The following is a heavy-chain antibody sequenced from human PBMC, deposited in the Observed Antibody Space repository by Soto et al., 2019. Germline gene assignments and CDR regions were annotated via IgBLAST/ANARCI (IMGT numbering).Heavy chain of an antibody. Sequence: QVQLVQSGAEVKKPGASVKVSCKASGYTFTSYDINWVRQATGQGLEWMGWMNPNSGNTGYAQKFQGRVTMNRNTSISTDDMELSSLRSEDTAVYYCARGRSSSVYDILTGYRNYYSCYMDVWGKGTTVTVSS. CDR1: GYTFTSYD. V-gene: IGHV1-8*01. CDR2: MNPNSGNT. CDR3: ARGRSSSVYDILTGYRNYYSCYMDV. J-gene: IGHJ6*03. D-gene: IGHD3-9*01.